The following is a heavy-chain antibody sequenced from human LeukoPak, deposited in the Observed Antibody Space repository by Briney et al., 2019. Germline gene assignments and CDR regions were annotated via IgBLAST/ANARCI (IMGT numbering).Heavy chain of an antibody. CDR2: IYYSGST. J-gene: IGHJ4*02. V-gene: IGHV4-59*12. CDR3: ARESNSGWRSLDY. D-gene: IGHD6-19*01. Sequence: GSLRLSCAASGFTFSSYSMNWVRQAPGKGLEWIGYIYYSGSTYYNPSLKSRVTISVDTSKNQFSLKLSSVTAADTAVYYCARESNSGWRSLDYWGQGALVTVSS. CDR1: GFTFSSYS.